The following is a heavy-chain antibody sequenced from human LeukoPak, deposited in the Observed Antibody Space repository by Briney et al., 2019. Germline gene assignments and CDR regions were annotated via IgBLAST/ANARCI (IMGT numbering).Heavy chain of an antibody. CDR3: ARQNEGWPDY. CDR1: GGSISSYY. Sequence: SETLSLTCTVSGGSISSYYWSWIRQPPGKGLEWIGSIYYSGSTYYNPSLKSRVTISVDTSKNQFSLKLSSVTAADTAVYYCARQNEGWPDYWGQGTLVTVSS. V-gene: IGHV4-59*05. CDR2: IYYSGST. D-gene: IGHD6-19*01. J-gene: IGHJ4*02.